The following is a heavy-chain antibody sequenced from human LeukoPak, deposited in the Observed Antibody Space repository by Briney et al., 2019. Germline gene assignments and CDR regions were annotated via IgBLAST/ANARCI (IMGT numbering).Heavy chain of an antibody. CDR3: ARGRESGSYLGNYYGMDV. CDR2: INPNSGGT. J-gene: IGHJ6*02. V-gene: IGHV1-2*04. CDR1: GYTFTGYY. Sequence: ASAKVSCKGSGYTFTGYYMHWVRQAPGQGLEWMGWINPNSGGTNYAQKFQGWVTMTRDTSISTAYMELSRLRSDDTAVYYCARGRESGSYLGNYYGMDVWGQGTTVTVSS. D-gene: IGHD1-26*01.